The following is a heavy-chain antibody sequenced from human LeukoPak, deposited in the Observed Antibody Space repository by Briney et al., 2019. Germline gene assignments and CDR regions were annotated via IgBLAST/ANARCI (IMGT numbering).Heavy chain of an antibody. J-gene: IGHJ4*02. D-gene: IGHD3-22*01. CDR2: ISDSGGRT. Sequence: GSLRLSCAVSGITLSNYGMSWVRQAPGKGLEWVPGISDSGGRTTYADPVKGRFTISRDNPKNTLYLQMNSLRAEDTAVYFCAKRGVVIRVILVGFHKEAYYFDSWGQGALVTVSS. CDR3: AKRGVVIRVILVGFHKEAYYFDS. CDR1: GITLSNYG. V-gene: IGHV3-23*01.